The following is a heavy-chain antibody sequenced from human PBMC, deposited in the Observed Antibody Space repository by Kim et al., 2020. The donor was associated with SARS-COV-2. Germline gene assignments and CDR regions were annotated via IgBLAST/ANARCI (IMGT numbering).Heavy chain of an antibody. V-gene: IGHV3-53*04. Sequence: GGSLRLSCAASGFIVSTNYMSWVRQAPGKGLEWVSITHSGGNTNYADSVKGRFTISRHNSKNTLYLQMNSLRAEDTAVYYCASPPRKKNYYDSSGYYAFDIWGQGTMVTVSS. J-gene: IGHJ3*02. CDR1: GFIVSTNY. CDR3: ASPPRKKNYYDSSGYYAFDI. CDR2: THSGGNT. D-gene: IGHD3-22*01.